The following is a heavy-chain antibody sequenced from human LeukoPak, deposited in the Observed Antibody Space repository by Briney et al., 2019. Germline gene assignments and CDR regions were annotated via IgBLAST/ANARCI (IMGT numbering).Heavy chain of an antibody. CDR3: ARAGGYASSWAY. J-gene: IGHJ4*02. CDR2: IKQDGSEK. V-gene: IGHV3-7*01. Sequence: GGSLRLSCAASGFTFSSYWMSWVRQAPGKGLEWVANIKQDGSEKNYVDSVRGRFTISRDNAKNSLDLQMNTLRGEDTAVYYCARAGGYASSWAYWGQGTLVTVSS. CDR1: GFTFSSYW. D-gene: IGHD5-12*01.